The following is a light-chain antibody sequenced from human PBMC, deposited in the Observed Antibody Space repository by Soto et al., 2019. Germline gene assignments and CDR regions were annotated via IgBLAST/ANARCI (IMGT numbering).Light chain of an antibody. CDR1: SSDVGNYNR. Sequence: QSALTQPPSVSGSPGQSVTISCTGTSSDVGNYNRVSWYQQPPGTAPKVIIYEVSNRPSGVPDRFSGSKSGNTASLTISGLQPEDKADYYCSSYTSSSTYVFGTGTKLTVL. J-gene: IGLJ1*01. V-gene: IGLV2-18*02. CDR3: SSYTSSSTYV. CDR2: EVS.